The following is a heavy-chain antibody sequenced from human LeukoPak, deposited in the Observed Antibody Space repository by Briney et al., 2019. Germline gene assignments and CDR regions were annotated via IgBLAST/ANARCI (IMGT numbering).Heavy chain of an antibody. CDR3: AGRTALGYCSGGSCYSDFDY. Sequence: SETLSLICTVSGGSISSGSYYWSWIRQPAGKGLEWIGRIYTSGSTNYNPSLKSRVTISVDTSKNQFSLKLSSVTAADTAVYYCAGRTALGYCSGGSCYSDFDYWGQGTLVTVSS. V-gene: IGHV4-61*02. CDR1: GGSISSGSYY. CDR2: IYTSGST. D-gene: IGHD2-15*01. J-gene: IGHJ4*02.